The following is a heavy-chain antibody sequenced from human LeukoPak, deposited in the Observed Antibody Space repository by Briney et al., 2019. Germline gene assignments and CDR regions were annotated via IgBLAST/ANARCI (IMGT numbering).Heavy chain of an antibody. D-gene: IGHD3-22*01. V-gene: IGHV4-4*07. CDR3: ARHYYYDTSGYSPGFDY. CDR2: IYSSGTT. CDR1: GDSISSYY. Sequence: SETLSLTCTVSGDSISSYYWSWLRQPAGKGLEWIGRIYSSGTTNYNPSLKSRVTISVDKSKNQFSLKLSSVTAADTAAYYCARHYYYDTSGYSPGFDYWGQGTLVTVSS. J-gene: IGHJ4*02.